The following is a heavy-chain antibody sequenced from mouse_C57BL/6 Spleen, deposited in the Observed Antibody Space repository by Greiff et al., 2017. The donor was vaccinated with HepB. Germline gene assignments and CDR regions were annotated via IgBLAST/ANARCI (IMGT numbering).Heavy chain of an antibody. V-gene: IGHV1-52*01. CDR2: IDPSDSET. CDR1: GYTFTSYW. Sequence: VQLQQSGAELVRPGSSVKLSCKASGYTFTSYWMHWVKQRPIQGLEWIGNIDPSDSETHYNQKFKDKATLTVDKSSSTAYMQLSSLTSEDSAVYYWARREGFYDYDGWYFDVWGTGTTVTVSS. D-gene: IGHD2-4*01. J-gene: IGHJ1*03. CDR3: ARREGFYDYDGWYFDV.